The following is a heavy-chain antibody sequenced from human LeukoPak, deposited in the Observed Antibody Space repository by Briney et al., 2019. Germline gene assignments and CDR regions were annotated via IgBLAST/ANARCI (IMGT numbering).Heavy chain of an antibody. Sequence: GGSLRLSCAASGFYFANYAMSWVRQAPGKGLEWVGFIRSKAYGGTTKNAASVEGRFTISRDDSRSIAYLQMNSLKTEDTAVYYCTRRYNYDSSGYYYVRDAFDIWGQGTMVTVSS. CDR1: GFYFANYA. CDR3: TRRYNYDSSGYYYVRDAFDI. J-gene: IGHJ3*02. CDR2: IRSKAYGGTT. D-gene: IGHD3-22*01. V-gene: IGHV3-49*04.